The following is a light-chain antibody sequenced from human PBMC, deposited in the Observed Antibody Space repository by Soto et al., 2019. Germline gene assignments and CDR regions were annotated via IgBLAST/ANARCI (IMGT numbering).Light chain of an antibody. CDR3: QAWDSSTAV. CDR1: KLGDKY. CDR2: QVN. J-gene: IGLJ2*01. V-gene: IGLV3-1*01. Sequence: YELTQPPSVSVSPGHTASITCSGDKLGDKYTSWYQQKPGQSPVLLIYQVNKRPSGIPERFSGSNSGNTATLTISGTQAMDEADYYCQAWDSSTAVFGGGTKLTVL.